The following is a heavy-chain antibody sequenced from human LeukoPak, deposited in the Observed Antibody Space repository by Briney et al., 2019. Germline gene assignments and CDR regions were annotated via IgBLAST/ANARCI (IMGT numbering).Heavy chain of an antibody. J-gene: IGHJ6*03. V-gene: IGHV3-21*01. Sequence: GGSLRLSCAASGFTFSSYSMNWVRQAPGKGLEWVSSISSSSSYIYYADSVKGRFTISRDNSKNTLYVQMNSLRAEDTAVYYCAKEGYSRGYYSYYYMDVWGKGTTVTVSS. CDR1: GFTFSSYS. CDR3: AKEGYSRGYYSYYYMDV. D-gene: IGHD6-13*01. CDR2: ISSSSSYI.